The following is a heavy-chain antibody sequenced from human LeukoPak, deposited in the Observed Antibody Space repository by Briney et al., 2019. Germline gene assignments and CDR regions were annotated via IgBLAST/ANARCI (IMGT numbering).Heavy chain of an antibody. CDR1: GFTFSSYA. CDR2: ISYDGSNK. V-gene: IGHV3-30*04. D-gene: IGHD3-16*01. CDR3: ARDSYGFDY. J-gene: IGHJ4*02. Sequence: PERSLRLSCAASGFTFSSYAMHWVRQAPGKGLEWVAVISYDGSNKYYADSVKGRFTISRDNSKNTLYLQMNSLRAEDTAVYYCARDSYGFDYWGQGTLVTVSS.